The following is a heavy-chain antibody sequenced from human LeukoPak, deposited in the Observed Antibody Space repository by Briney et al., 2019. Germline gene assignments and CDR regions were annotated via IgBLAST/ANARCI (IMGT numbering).Heavy chain of an antibody. CDR2: IKQMRNGGTT. V-gene: IGHV3-15*01. CDR3: ATGFTAASHDGY. J-gene: IGHJ4*02. CDR1: GFTLNTNY. D-gene: IGHD2-15*01. Sequence: GGSLRLSCAASGFTLNTNYMNWVRQVPGKGLEWVGRIKQMRNGGTTDYAAPVKDRFTISRDDSINTVYLQMNSLKTEDTAVYYCATGFTAASHDGYWGQGTLVTVSA.